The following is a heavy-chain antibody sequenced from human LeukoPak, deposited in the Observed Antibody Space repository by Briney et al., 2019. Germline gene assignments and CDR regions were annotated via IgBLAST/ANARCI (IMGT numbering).Heavy chain of an antibody. CDR1: GFSFDDYA. J-gene: IGHJ4*02. CDR3: AKDSYYYDSSGSFDY. D-gene: IGHD3-22*01. CDR2: ISWNSGRL. V-gene: IGHV3-9*01. Sequence: PGGSLRLSCAPSGFSFDDYAMHWVRQVPGKGLEWVAGISWNSGRLGYADSVKGRFTISRDNSKNTLYLQMNSLRAEDTAVYYCAKDSYYYDSSGSFDYWGQGTLVTVSS.